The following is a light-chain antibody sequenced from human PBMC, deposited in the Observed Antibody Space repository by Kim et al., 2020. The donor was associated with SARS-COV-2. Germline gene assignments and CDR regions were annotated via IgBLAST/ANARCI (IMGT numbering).Light chain of an antibody. V-gene: IGKV3-11*01. Sequence: EIVLTQSPATLSLSLGERATLSCRASQSIYSYLAWYQQKPGQAPRLLIYDGSHRATGIPVRFSGSGSGTDFTLTISSLEAEDFAIYYCQQRSHWPTFGGGTKVDIK. J-gene: IGKJ4*01. CDR1: QSIYSY. CDR2: DGS. CDR3: QQRSHWPT.